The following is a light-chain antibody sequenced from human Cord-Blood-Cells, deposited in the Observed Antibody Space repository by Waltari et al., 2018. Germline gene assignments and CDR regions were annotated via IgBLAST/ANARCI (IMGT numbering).Light chain of an antibody. CDR2: DVS. Sequence: QSALTQPRSVSGSPGQSVTISCTGTSSDVGGYNYVSWYQQHPGKAPKLMIYDVSKRPSGVPDRFSGSKSGNTVSLTISGLQAEDEAYYYCCSYAGSYTYVFGTGTKVTVL. J-gene: IGLJ1*01. CDR1: SSDVGGYNY. CDR3: CSYAGSYTYV. V-gene: IGLV2-11*01.